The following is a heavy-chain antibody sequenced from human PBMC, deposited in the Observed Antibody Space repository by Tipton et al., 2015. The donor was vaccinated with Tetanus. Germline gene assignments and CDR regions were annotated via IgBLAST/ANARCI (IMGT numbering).Heavy chain of an antibody. J-gene: IGHJ4*02. Sequence: QSGAEVKKPGSAVKVPCETSGGSFRTYVTSWVRQAPGQGLEWMGWIRAHNGDTKYAQKFQGRVTLTTDTSTMTAYMEVRSLRSDDTAVYYCARGDLWFGESLDHLYDYWGQGTLVTVSS. CDR1: GGSFRTYV. CDR2: IRAHNGDT. D-gene: IGHD3-10*01. CDR3: ARGDLWFGESLDHLYDY. V-gene: IGHV1-18*01.